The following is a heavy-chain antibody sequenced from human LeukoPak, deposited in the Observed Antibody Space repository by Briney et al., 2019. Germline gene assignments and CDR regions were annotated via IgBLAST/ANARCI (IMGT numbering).Heavy chain of an antibody. CDR2: INPSGGNT. V-gene: IGHV1-46*01. J-gene: IGHJ4*02. D-gene: IGHD3-22*01. Sequence: ASVKVSCKASGYTFTYYYLHWVRQAPGPGLEWMGVINPSGGNTEYAQRFQGRVTMTRDTSTSTVYMELSSLRAEDTAVYYCARPYYYDSSGYYPFDYWGQGTLVTVSS. CDR1: GYTFTYYY. CDR3: ARPYYYDSSGYYPFDY.